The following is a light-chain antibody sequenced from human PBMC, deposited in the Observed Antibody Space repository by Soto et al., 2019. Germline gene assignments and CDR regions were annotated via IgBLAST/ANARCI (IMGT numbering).Light chain of an antibody. CDR3: SSYTSTSTLHV. V-gene: IGLV2-14*03. CDR2: DVS. Sequence: QSALTQPASVSGSPGQSITISCTGTSSDIGGYNYVSWYQQLPGKVPKLIIYDVSNRPSGVSDRFSGSKSGNAASLTISWLQDEDEADYYCSSYTSTSTLHVFGTGTKLTVL. J-gene: IGLJ1*01. CDR1: SSDIGGYNY.